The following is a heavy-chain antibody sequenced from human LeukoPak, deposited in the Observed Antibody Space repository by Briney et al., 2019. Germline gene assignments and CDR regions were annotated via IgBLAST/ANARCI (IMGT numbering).Heavy chain of an antibody. CDR3: ARDYYDSSGYWFDP. CDR1: GGSFSGYY. CDR2: INHSGST. V-gene: IGHV4-34*01. D-gene: IGHD3-22*01. Sequence: SETLSLTCAVYGGSFSGYYWSWIRQPPGKGLEWIGEINHSGSTNYNPSLKSRVTISVDTSKNQFSLKLSSVTAADTAVYYCARDYYDSSGYWFDPWGQGTLVTASS. J-gene: IGHJ5*02.